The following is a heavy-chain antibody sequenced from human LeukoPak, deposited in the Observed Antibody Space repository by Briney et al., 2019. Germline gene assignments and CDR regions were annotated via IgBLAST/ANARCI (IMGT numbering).Heavy chain of an antibody. CDR2: IYPADSDT. Sequence: GESLKISCQVSGFIFTNYWIGWVRQMPGKGLESMGLIYPADSDTTYSPSFQGQVTISADRSISTVYLQWGSLKASDTAMYYCARQSRDGSKNRGYYFDYWGQGTLVTVSS. CDR3: ARQSRDGSKNRGYYFDY. D-gene: IGHD3-10*01. V-gene: IGHV5-51*01. CDR1: GFIFTNYW. J-gene: IGHJ4*02.